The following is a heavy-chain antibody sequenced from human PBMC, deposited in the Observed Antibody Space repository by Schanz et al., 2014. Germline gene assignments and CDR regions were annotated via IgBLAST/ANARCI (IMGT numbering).Heavy chain of an antibody. D-gene: IGHD1-20*01. V-gene: IGHV3-23*04. J-gene: IGHJ4*02. CDR2: ISASGGTT. CDR1: GFTFSAYA. Sequence: EVQLVESGGGLIQPGGSLRLSCAASGFTFSAYAMTWVRQIPGKGLEWVSAISASGGTTYYADSVKGRFTISRDNSKNTLYLQMNSLRAEDTAVYYCANNWNLDYWGQGTLGTVSS. CDR3: ANNWNLDY.